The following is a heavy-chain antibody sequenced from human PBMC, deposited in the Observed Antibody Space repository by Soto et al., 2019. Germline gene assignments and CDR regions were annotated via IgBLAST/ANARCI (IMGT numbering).Heavy chain of an antibody. Sequence: ASVKVSCKTSGYTFNTYGINWVRQAPGQGLELMGWISAYDGKTTYAEKFQGRVTLTTDTSTSTAYMELRSLRSDDTAIYYCARDPHEFWTSYWFDPWGQGTPVTV. CDR1: GYTFNTYG. D-gene: IGHD3-3*01. J-gene: IGHJ5*02. V-gene: IGHV1-18*01. CDR3: ARDPHEFWTSYWFDP. CDR2: ISAYDGKT.